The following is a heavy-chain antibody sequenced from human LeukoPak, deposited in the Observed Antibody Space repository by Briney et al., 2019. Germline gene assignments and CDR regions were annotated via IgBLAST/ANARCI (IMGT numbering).Heavy chain of an antibody. CDR1: GYTFTDYY. D-gene: IGHD3-10*02. CDR2: INPNSGGT. J-gene: IGHJ4*02. Sequence: GASVKVSCKVSGYTFTDYYMSWVRQAPGQGLEWMGWINPNSGGTNYAQKFQGRVTMTRDTSISTAYMELSRLRSDDTAVYYCARSITMSYWGQGTLVTVSS. CDR3: ARSITMSY. V-gene: IGHV1-2*02.